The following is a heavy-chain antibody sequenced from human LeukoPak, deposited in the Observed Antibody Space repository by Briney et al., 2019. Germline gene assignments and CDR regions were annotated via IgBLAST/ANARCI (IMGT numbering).Heavy chain of an antibody. Sequence: SETLSLTCTASGGSISSYYWSWIRQPPGKGLEWIGYIYYSGSTNYNPSLKSRVTISVDTSKNQFSLKLSSVTAADTAVYYCARVGSGVNGPVDYWGQGTLVTVSS. CDR3: ARVGSGVNGPVDY. V-gene: IGHV4-59*01. CDR1: GGSISSYY. D-gene: IGHD3-10*01. J-gene: IGHJ4*02. CDR2: IYYSGST.